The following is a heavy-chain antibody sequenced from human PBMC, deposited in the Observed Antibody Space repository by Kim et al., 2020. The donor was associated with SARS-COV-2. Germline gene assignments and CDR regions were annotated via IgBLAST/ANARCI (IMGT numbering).Heavy chain of an antibody. CDR1: GFTFSNAW. J-gene: IGHJ6*03. V-gene: IGHV3-15*01. CDR2: IKSKTDGGTT. CDR3: TTGRNPKARRIAARPADQPYYYMDV. D-gene: IGHD6-6*01. Sequence: GGSLRLSCAASGFTFSNAWMSWVRQAPGKGLEWVGRIKSKTDGGTTDYAAPVKGRFTISRDDSKNTLYLQMNSLKTEDTAVYYCTTGRNPKARRIAARPADQPYYYMDVWGKGTTVTASS.